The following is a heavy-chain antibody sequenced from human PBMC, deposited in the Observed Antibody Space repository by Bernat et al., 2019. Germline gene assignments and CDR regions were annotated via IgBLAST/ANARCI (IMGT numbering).Heavy chain of an antibody. V-gene: IGHV3-30-3*01. CDR3: ASLCSRARHDYGDYAFDP. Sequence: QVQLVESGGGVVQPGRSLRLSCAASGFTFSSYAMHWVRQAPGKGLEWVAVISYDGSNKYYADSVKGRFTISRDNSKNTLYLQMNSLRAEDTAVYYCASLCSRARHDYGDYAFDPWGQGTLVTVSS. CDR2: ISYDGSNK. J-gene: IGHJ5*02. D-gene: IGHD4-17*01. CDR1: GFTFSSYA.